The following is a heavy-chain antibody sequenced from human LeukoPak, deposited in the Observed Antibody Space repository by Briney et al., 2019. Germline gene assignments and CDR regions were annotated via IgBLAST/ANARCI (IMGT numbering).Heavy chain of an antibody. Sequence: GASVKVSCKASGYTFSGYYMHWVRQAPGQGLEWMGWINPYSGGTKYAQKFQGRVTMTRDTSISTAYMELIRLRSDDTAVYYCARDRACSSTSCYTPGYSGMDVWGQGTTVTVSS. V-gene: IGHV1-2*02. J-gene: IGHJ6*02. CDR1: GYTFSGYY. CDR2: INPYSGGT. CDR3: ARDRACSSTSCYTPGYSGMDV. D-gene: IGHD2-2*02.